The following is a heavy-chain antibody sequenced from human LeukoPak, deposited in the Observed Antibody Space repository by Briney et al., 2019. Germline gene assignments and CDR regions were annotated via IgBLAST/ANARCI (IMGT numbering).Heavy chain of an antibody. CDR3: AKGGRYFDWLSGYYYYYMDV. CDR1: GFTFSSYA. D-gene: IGHD3-9*01. Sequence: GGSLRLSCAASGFTFSSYAMSWVRQAPGKGLEWVSAISGSGGSTYYADSVKGRFTISRDNSKNTLYLQMNSLRAEDTAVYYCAKGGRYFDWLSGYYYYYMDVWGKGTTVTVSS. J-gene: IGHJ6*03. CDR2: ISGSGGST. V-gene: IGHV3-23*01.